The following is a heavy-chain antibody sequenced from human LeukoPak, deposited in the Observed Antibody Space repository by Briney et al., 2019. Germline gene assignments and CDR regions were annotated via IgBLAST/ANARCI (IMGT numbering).Heavy chain of an antibody. V-gene: IGHV3-30*03. CDR3: ARGGVRRGYYDY. J-gene: IGHJ4*02. CDR2: ISYDGSNK. CDR1: GFTFSSYG. Sequence: GRSLRLSCAASGFTFSSYGMHWVRQAPGKGLEWVAVISYDGSNKYYADSVKGRFTISRDNAKNSLYLQMNSLRTEDTAIYYCARGGVRRGYYDYWGQGTLVTVSS. D-gene: IGHD1-14*01.